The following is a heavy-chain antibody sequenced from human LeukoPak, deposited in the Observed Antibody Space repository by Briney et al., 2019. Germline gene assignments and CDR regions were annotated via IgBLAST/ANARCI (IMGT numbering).Heavy chain of an antibody. V-gene: IGHV3-33*01. CDR1: GFTFSSYG. CDR3: ARDLVVAAAPGAFDL. Sequence: GGSLRLSCAASGFTFSSYGMHWVRQAPGKGLEWVAVIWYDGSNKYYADSVKGRFTISRDNSKSTLYLQMNSLRAEDTAVYYCARDLVVAAAPGAFDLWGQGTMVTVSS. J-gene: IGHJ3*01. CDR2: IWYDGSNK. D-gene: IGHD2-15*01.